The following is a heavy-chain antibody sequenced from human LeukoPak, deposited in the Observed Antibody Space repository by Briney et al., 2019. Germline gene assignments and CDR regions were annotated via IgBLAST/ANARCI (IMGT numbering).Heavy chain of an antibody. CDR3: TRSAELLWFGEYLSN. CDR2: IRSKANSYAT. CDR1: GFTFSGSA. V-gene: IGHV3-73*01. D-gene: IGHD3-10*01. J-gene: IGHJ4*02. Sequence: PGGSLRLSCAASGFTFSGSAMHWVRQASGKGLEWVGRIRSKANSYATAYAASVKGRFTISRDDSKNTAYLQMNSLKTEDTAVYYCTRSAELLWFGEYLSNRGQGTLVTVSS.